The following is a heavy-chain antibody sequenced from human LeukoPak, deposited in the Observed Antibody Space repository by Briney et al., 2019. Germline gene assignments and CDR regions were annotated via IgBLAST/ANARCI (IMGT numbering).Heavy chain of an antibody. D-gene: IGHD2-2*01. J-gene: IGHJ6*02. Sequence: GGSLRLSRAASGFTFDDYAMHWVRQAPGKGLEWVSAISGNSGTTGYADSVKGRFTISRDNAKNSLYLQMNSLRAEDTALYYCAKDIPIAAAAPYYGMDVWGQGTTVTVSS. CDR2: ISGNSGTT. CDR3: AKDIPIAAAAPYYGMDV. V-gene: IGHV3-9*01. CDR1: GFTFDDYA.